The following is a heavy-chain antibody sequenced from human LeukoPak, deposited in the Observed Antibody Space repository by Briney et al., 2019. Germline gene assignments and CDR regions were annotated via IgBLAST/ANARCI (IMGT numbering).Heavy chain of an antibody. CDR2: IIPIFGTA. CDR3: ATNGGPDAFDI. CDR1: GGTFSSYA. D-gene: IGHD3-16*01. V-gene: IGHV1-69*05. J-gene: IGHJ3*02. Sequence: GASVKVSCKASGGTFSSYAISWVRQAPGQGLEWMGGIIPIFGTANYAQKFQGRVTITTDESTSTAYMELSSLRSEDTAVYYCATNGGPDAFDIWGQGTMVTVSS.